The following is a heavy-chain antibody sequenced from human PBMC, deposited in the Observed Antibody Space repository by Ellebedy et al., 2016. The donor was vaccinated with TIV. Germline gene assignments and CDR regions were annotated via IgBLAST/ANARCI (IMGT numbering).Heavy chain of an antibody. D-gene: IGHD4-23*01. J-gene: IGHJ4*02. CDR3: ARDAAGNGGKLDY. Sequence: PGGSLRLSCAASGFTFSNFWMNWVRQAPGRGLEWVANIKQDGGETYYVDSVKGRFTIPRDNAKRSLYLQMSSLRAEDTAVYYCARDAAGNGGKLDYWGQGALVTVSS. CDR2: IKQDGGET. V-gene: IGHV3-7*03. CDR1: GFTFSNFW.